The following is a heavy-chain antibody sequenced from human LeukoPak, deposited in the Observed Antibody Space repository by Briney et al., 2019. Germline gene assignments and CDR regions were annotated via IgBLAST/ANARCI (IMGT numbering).Heavy chain of an antibody. CDR1: GFTVSGNY. J-gene: IGHJ6*02. CDR2: IKQDGSET. V-gene: IGHV3-7*05. CDR3: ARDPYSSSWSYGMDV. D-gene: IGHD6-13*01. Sequence: GGSLRLSCAASGFTVSGNYMSWVRQTPEKGLEWVANIKQDGSETVYVDSVKGRFTISRDNAQSSLYLQMNSLRAEDTAVYYCARDPYSSSWSYGMDVWGQGTGVTVSS.